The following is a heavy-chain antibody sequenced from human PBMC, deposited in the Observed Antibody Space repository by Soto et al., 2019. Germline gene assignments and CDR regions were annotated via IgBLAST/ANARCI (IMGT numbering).Heavy chain of an antibody. CDR1: GFSFFSYT. CDR3: TRSPRSITGTPTGGAQNDY. D-gene: IGHD1-7*01. V-gene: IGHV3-21*01. J-gene: IGHJ4*02. CDR2: ISSDNKYI. Sequence: GGSLRLSCAGAGFSFFSYTMTWVRQAPGKGLEWVSSISSDNKYIYYADSVKGRFTISRDNAKSSLFLQMNSLRADDTAVYYCTRSPRSITGTPTGGAQNDYWGQGALVTVSS.